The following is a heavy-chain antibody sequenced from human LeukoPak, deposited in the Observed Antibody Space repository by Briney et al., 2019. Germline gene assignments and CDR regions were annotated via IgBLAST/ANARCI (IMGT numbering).Heavy chain of an antibody. CDR2: INHSGST. CDR3: ARSPYLRTYGYGPWELPVSYFDY. CDR1: GGSFSGYY. J-gene: IGHJ4*02. V-gene: IGHV4-34*01. Sequence: SETLSLTCAVYGGSFSGYYWSWIRQPPGKGLEWIGEINHSGSTNYNPSLKSRVTISVDTSKNQFSLKLSSVTAADTAVYYCARSPYLRTYGYGPWELPVSYFDYWGQGTLVTVSS. D-gene: IGHD1-26*01.